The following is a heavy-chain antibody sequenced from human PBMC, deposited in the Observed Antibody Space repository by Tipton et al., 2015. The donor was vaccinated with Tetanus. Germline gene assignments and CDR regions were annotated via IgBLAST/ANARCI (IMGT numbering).Heavy chain of an antibody. J-gene: IGHJ4*02. Sequence: SLRLSCAASGFTFSSYNMNWVRQAPGKGLEWLSYISGTGSTIDYADSVKGRFTISRDNAKNSLYLQMNSLRAEDTAVYYCAKDRYDSSGYYYLWDYWGQGTLVTVSS. CDR1: GFTFSSYN. D-gene: IGHD3-22*01. V-gene: IGHV3-48*01. CDR3: AKDRYDSSGYYYLWDY. CDR2: ISGTGSTI.